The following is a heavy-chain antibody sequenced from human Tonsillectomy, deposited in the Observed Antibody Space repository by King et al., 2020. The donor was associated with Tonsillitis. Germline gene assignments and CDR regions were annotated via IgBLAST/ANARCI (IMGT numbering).Heavy chain of an antibody. CDR3: ARAVVPAAHNWFDP. V-gene: IGHV4-4*07. J-gene: IGHJ5*02. Sequence: VQLQESGPGLVKPSETLSLTCTVSGGSISSYYWSWIRQPAGKGLEWIWRIYTSGSTNYNPPLKSRVTMSVDHSQNQFSLKLSPVTAADTAVYYCARAVVPAAHNWFDPWGQGTLVTVSS. CDR2: IYTSGST. D-gene: IGHD2-2*01. CDR1: GGSISSYY.